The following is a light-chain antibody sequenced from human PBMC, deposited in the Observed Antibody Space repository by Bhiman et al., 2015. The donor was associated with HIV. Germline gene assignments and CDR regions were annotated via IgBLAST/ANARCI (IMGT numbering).Light chain of an antibody. CDR3: SSYTSSTTGV. CDR2: DVS. V-gene: IGLV2-14*03. CDR1: TSDVGGYNY. J-gene: IGLJ1*01. Sequence: QSALTQPASVSGSPGQSITISCTGTTSDVGGYNYVSWYQQHPGKGPKLMIYDVSXRPSGVSNRFSGSKSGNTASLTISGLQAEDEADYYCSSYTSSTTGVFGTGTKVTVL.